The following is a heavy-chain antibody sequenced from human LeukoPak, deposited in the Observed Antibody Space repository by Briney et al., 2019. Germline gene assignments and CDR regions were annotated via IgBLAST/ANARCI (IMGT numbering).Heavy chain of an antibody. V-gene: IGHV4-59*08. Sequence: SETLSLTCTVSGGSMSPYHWGCIRQPPGKGLEWTGYIYYSGSTNYNPSLNSRVTISVDTSKNQFSLRLSSVTAADTAIYYCARAVSGRFDYWGQGALVTVSS. CDR3: ARAVSGRFDY. D-gene: IGHD6-19*01. CDR1: GGSMSPYH. CDR2: IYYSGST. J-gene: IGHJ4*02.